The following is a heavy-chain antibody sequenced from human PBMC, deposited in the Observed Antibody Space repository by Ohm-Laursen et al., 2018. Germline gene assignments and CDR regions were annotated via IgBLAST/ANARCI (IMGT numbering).Heavy chain of an antibody. V-gene: IGHV1-8*01. J-gene: IGHJ4*02. D-gene: IGHD4-11*01. Sequence: ASVKVSCKASGYTFTSYDINWVRQATGQGLEWMGWMNPNSGNTGYAQKFQGRVTMTRNTSISTAYMELSSLRSEDTAVYYCARGRRRGSTVTRHFDYWGQGTLVTVSS. CDR1: GYTFTSYD. CDR3: ARGRRRGSTVTRHFDY. CDR2: MNPNSGNT.